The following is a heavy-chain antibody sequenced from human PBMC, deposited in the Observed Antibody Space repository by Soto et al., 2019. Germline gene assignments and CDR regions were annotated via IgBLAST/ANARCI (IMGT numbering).Heavy chain of an antibody. V-gene: IGHV5-51*01. CDR1: GYIFTTYW. J-gene: IGHJ6*02. CDR2: IYPTDPDT. Sequence: PGESLKISCQGSGYIFTTYWIGCVRQMPGKGLEWMGIIYPTDPDTRYSPSFQGQVTISADKSISPAYLQWGSLRASDTAVYYCARSGYSSHGMDVWGQGTMVTVSS. CDR3: ARSGYSSHGMDV. D-gene: IGHD5-12*01.